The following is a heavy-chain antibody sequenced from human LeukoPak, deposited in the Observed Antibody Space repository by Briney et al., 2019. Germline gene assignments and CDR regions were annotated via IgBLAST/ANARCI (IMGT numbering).Heavy chain of an antibody. CDR2: ISPNSGGT. Sequence: ASVKVSCKASGYTFTGYYMHWVRQAPGQGLEWMGRISPNSGGTNYAQKFQGRVTMTRDTSISTAYMELSRLRSDDTAVYYCATAMIVVVITTFANTTSGTNDYWGQGTLVTVSS. J-gene: IGHJ4*02. CDR1: GYTFTGYY. V-gene: IGHV1-2*06. D-gene: IGHD3-22*01. CDR3: ATAMIVVVITTFANTTSGTNDY.